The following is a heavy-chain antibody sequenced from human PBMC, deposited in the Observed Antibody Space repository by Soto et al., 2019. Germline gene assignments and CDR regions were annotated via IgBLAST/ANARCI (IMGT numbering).Heavy chain of an antibody. V-gene: IGHV3-53*01. Sequence: VGSLRLSCAASGFTVSSNYMSWVRQAPGKGLEWVSVIYSGGSTYYADSVKGRFTISRDNSKNTLYLQMNSLRAEDTAVYYCARDIKVRTVNTFYYGMDVWGQGTTVTVSS. CDR2: IYSGGST. CDR3: ARDIKVRTVNTFYYGMDV. CDR1: GFTVSSNY. J-gene: IGHJ6*02. D-gene: IGHD4-4*01.